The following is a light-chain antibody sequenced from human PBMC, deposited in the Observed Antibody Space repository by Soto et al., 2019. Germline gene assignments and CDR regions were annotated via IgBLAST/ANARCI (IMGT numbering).Light chain of an antibody. J-gene: IGKJ5*01. Sequence: EIVLTQSPGTLSLSPGERATLYCRASQSVSSRLAWYQQRPGQAPRLLISGASSRATGIPDRFSGSGSGTDFTLTISRLEPEDFALYYCQHYAHNSPITFGQGTRLEIK. V-gene: IGKV3-20*01. CDR1: QSVSSR. CDR3: QHYAHNSPIT. CDR2: GAS.